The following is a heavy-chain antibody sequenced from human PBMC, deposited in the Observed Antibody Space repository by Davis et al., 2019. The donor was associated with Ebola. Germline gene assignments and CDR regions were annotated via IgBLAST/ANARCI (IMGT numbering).Heavy chain of an antibody. CDR3: ATATSNGWPLGHYCMDV. V-gene: IGHV4-31*03. CDR2: IYSSGST. J-gene: IGHJ6*03. CDR1: DVSISRGGYY. D-gene: IGHD6-19*01. Sequence: SETLSLTCNVSDVSISRGGYYWNWIRQHPGKGLEWIGSIYSSGSTDYNPSLKTRVTISKDTSKNQFALKLTSVTAADTAVYFCATATSNGWPLGHYCMDVWGKGTTVTVSS.